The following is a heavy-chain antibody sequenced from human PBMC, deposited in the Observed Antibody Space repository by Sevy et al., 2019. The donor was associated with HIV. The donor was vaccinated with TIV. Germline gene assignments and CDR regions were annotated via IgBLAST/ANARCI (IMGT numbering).Heavy chain of an antibody. CDR1: GYSFTSHW. V-gene: IGHV5-51*01. D-gene: IGHD3-22*01. J-gene: IGHJ4*02. CDR2: IYPEDSET. Sequence: GESLKISCQGSGYSFTSHWIGWVRHMPGKGLEWMGIIYPEDSETRYSPSFQGQVTFSADKSISTAYLQWSSLKASDTAMYYCATSRSGYFDGSGYYIYWGQGTLVTVSS. CDR3: ATSRSGYFDGSGYYIY.